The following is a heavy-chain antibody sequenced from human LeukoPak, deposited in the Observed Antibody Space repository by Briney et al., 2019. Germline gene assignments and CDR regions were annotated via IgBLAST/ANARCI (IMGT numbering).Heavy chain of an antibody. CDR3: ARLPTYYDFWSGYYEYYYYGMDV. CDR2: MNPNGGNT. Sequence: ASVKVSCKASGYTFTSYDINWVRQATGQGLEWMGWMNPNGGNTGYAQKFQGRVTMTRNTSISTAYMELSSLRSEDTAVYYCARLPTYYDFWSGYYEYYYYGMDVWGQGTTVTVSS. J-gene: IGHJ6*02. D-gene: IGHD3-3*01. CDR1: GYTFTSYD. V-gene: IGHV1-8*01.